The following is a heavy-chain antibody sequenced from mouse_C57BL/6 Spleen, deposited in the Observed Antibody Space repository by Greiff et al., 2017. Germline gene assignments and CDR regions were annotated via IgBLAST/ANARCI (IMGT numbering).Heavy chain of an antibody. V-gene: IGHV7-3*01. CDR2: IRNKANGYTT. Sequence: EVQWVESGGGLVQPGGSLSLSCAASGFTFTDYYMSWVRQPPGKALEWLGFIRNKANGYTTEYSASVKGRFTISRDNSQSILYLQMNALRAEDSATYYCASGVDYFDYWGQGTTLTVSS. D-gene: IGHD1-3*01. CDR3: ASGVDYFDY. J-gene: IGHJ2*01. CDR1: GFTFTDYY.